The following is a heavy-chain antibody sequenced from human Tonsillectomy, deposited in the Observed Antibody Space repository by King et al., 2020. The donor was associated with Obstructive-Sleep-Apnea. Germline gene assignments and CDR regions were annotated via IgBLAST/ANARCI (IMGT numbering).Heavy chain of an antibody. J-gene: IGHJ4*02. CDR1: GGSISSYY. V-gene: IGHV4-59*08. D-gene: IGHD1-26*01. Sequence: QLQESGPGLVKPSETLSLTCTVSGGSISSYYWSWIRQPPGKGLEWIGYVYKTGSTSYNPSLKSRVTMSIHTSRNQFSLKLSSVTAADTAVYYCARQWELPLFDYWGPGTLVTVSS. CDR3: ARQWELPLFDY. CDR2: VYKTGST.